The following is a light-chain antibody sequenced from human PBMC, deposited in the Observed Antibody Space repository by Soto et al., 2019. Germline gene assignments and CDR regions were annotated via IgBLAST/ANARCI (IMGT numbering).Light chain of an antibody. CDR1: SSDVGVFNY. CDR2: EVT. Sequence: QSALTQPASVSGSPGQSITISCTGTSSDVGVFNYVSWYQQHPGRVPKLIIYEVTHRPSGVSDRFSGSKSGNTASLTISRVRPEDESTYFCIAYATSSTWVFGGGTKLTVL. J-gene: IGLJ3*02. V-gene: IGLV2-14*03. CDR3: IAYATSSTWV.